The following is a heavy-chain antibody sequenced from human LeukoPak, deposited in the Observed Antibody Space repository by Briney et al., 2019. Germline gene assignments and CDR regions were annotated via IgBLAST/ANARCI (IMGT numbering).Heavy chain of an antibody. J-gene: IGHJ5*02. CDR1: GGSISSSSYY. CDR2: IYYSGST. Sequence: KASETLSLTCTVSGGSISSSSYYWGWIRQPPGKGLEWIGSIYYSGSTYYNPSLKSRVTISVDTSKNQFSLKLSSVTAADTAVYYCARHDYGSGSYYNSNWFDPWGQGTLVTVSS. V-gene: IGHV4-39*01. D-gene: IGHD3-10*01. CDR3: ARHDYGSGSYYNSNWFDP.